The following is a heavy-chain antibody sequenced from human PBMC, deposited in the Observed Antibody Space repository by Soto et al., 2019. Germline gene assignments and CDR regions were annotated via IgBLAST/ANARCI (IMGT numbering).Heavy chain of an antibody. CDR1: GFTFSSYA. D-gene: IGHD2-8*01. J-gene: IGHJ4*02. V-gene: IGHV3-23*01. Sequence: EVQLLESGGGLVQPGGSLRLSCAASGFTFSSYAMSWVRQAPGKGLEWVSAISGSGGSTYYADSVKGRFTISRDNSKNTLYLQMNSLRAEDTAVYYCANVPDCTNGVCYTFDYWGQGTLVTVSS. CDR3: ANVPDCTNGVCYTFDY. CDR2: ISGSGGST.